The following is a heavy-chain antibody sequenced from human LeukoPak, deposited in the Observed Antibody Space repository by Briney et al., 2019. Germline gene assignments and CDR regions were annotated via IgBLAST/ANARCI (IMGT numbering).Heavy chain of an antibody. D-gene: IGHD3-16*02. CDR2: INWNSGSI. CDR3: ASRSVLVYDAFDI. J-gene: IGHJ3*02. V-gene: IGHV3-9*02. Sequence: SLRLSCAASGFTSDDYAMHWVRQAPGKGLEWVSGINWNSGSIGYADSVKGRFTICRDNAKNSLYLQMNSLRAEDTALYYCASRSVLVYDAFDIWGQGTMVTVSS. CDR1: GFTSDDYA.